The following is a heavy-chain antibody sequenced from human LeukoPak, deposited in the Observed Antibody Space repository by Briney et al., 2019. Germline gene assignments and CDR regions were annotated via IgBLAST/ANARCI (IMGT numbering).Heavy chain of an antibody. J-gene: IGHJ4*02. CDR1: GGSISSYY. Sequence: SETLSLTCTVSGGSISSYYWSWIRQPPGKGLEWIGYIYYSGSTNYNPSLKSRVTISVDTSKNQFSLKLSSVTAADTAVYYCARRVVPAARGGYYFVYWGQGTLVTVSS. V-gene: IGHV4-59*01. CDR2: IYYSGST. D-gene: IGHD2-2*01. CDR3: ARRVVPAARGGYYFVY.